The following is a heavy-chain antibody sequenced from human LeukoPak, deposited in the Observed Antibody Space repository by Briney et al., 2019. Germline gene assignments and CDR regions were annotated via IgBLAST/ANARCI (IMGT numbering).Heavy chain of an antibody. V-gene: IGHV3-11*01. D-gene: IGHD3-10*01. CDR2: ISPSGSSI. CDR3: ASVWFGSDAFDI. Sequence: GGSLRLSCAASGFTFSDYYMNWIRQAPGKGLEWISYISPSGSSIFYVDSVKGRFTISRDNAKNSLTLQMNSLRAEDTAVYYCASVWFGSDAFDIWGQGTMVTVSS. CDR1: GFTFSDYY. J-gene: IGHJ3*02.